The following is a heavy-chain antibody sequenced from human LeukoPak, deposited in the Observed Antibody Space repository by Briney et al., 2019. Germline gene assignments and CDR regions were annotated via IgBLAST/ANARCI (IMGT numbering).Heavy chain of an antibody. Sequence: GGSLRLSCAASGFTFSSYGMHWVRQAPGKGLEWVAFIRYDGSNKYYADSVKGRFTISRDNSKNTLYLQMNSLRAEDTAVYYCAKVSYRIAARPDAFDIWGQGTMVTVSS. CDR3: AKVSYRIAARPDAFDI. CDR1: GFTFSSYG. J-gene: IGHJ3*02. V-gene: IGHV3-30*02. CDR2: IRYDGSNK. D-gene: IGHD6-6*01.